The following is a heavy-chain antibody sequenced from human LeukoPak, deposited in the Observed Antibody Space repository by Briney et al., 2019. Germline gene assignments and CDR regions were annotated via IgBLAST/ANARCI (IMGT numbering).Heavy chain of an antibody. D-gene: IGHD5-24*01. J-gene: IGHJ5*02. Sequence: SETLSLTCAVYGGSFSGYYWSWIRQPPGKGLEWIGYIYYSGSTNYNPSLKSRVTISVDTSKNQFSLKLSSVTAADTAVYYCARDRRGQMDNWFDPWGQGTLVTVSS. CDR1: GGSFSGYY. CDR2: IYYSGST. V-gene: IGHV4-59*01. CDR3: ARDRRGQMDNWFDP.